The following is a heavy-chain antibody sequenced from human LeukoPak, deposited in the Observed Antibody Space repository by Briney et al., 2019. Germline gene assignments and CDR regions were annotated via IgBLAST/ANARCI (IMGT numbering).Heavy chain of an antibody. CDR1: GDSISSYY. CDR2: IYNSGST. CDR3: TRDRGSGGFDP. V-gene: IGHV4-59*01. Sequence: RPSETLSLTCTVSGDSISSYYWTWIRQPPGKGLEWIGYIYNSGSTNYNPSLRSRVTISVDTSKNQISLKLSSVTAADTAVYYCTRDRGSGGFDPWGQGTLVTVSS. J-gene: IGHJ5*02. D-gene: IGHD1-26*01.